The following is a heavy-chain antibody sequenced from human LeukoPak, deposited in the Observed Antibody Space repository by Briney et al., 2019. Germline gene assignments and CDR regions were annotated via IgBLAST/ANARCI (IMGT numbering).Heavy chain of an antibody. D-gene: IGHD3-22*01. V-gene: IGHV4-34*01. CDR2: INHSGST. CDR3: ARGNEPNPYYYDSSGYTPLDH. CDR1: GGSFSGYY. J-gene: IGHJ4*02. Sequence: TSETLSLTCAVYGGSFSGYYWSWIRQPPGKGLEWIGEINHSGSTNYNPSLKSRVTISVDTSKNQFSLKLSSVTAADTAVYYCARGNEPNPYYYDSSGYTPLDHWGQGTLVTVSS.